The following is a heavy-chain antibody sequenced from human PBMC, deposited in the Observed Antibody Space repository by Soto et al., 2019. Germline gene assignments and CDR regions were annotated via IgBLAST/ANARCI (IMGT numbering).Heavy chain of an antibody. CDR3: ARVVPWLSMIVVVFGGYFDL. CDR1: GGSISSSSYY. J-gene: IGHJ2*01. CDR2: IYYSGST. D-gene: IGHD3-22*01. V-gene: IGHV4-39*01. Sequence: SSETLSLTCTVSGGSISSSSYYWGWIRQPPGKGLEWIGSIYYSGSTYYNPSLKSRVTISVDTSKNQFSLKLSSVTAADTAVYYCARVVPWLSMIVVVFGGYFDLWGRGTLVTGSS.